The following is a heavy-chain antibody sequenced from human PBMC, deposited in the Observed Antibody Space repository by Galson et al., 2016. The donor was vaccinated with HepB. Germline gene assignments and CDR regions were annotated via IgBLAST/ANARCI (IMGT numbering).Heavy chain of an antibody. V-gene: IGHV4-30-2*01. CDR1: GGSFSSGGYS. D-gene: IGHD6-13*01. Sequence: TLSLTCAVFGGSFSSGGYSWSWIRQPPGKALELIGYIYHSGATYYNPSLKSRVTMSLNGSKNQFPLKLTSMTAADTAVYYCARSLGPYSTNWYYFDYWGQGALVTVSS. CDR3: ARSLGPYSTNWYYFDY. J-gene: IGHJ4*02. CDR2: IYHSGAT.